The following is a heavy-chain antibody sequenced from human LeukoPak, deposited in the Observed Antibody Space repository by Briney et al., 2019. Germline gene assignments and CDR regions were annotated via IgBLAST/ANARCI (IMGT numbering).Heavy chain of an antibody. Sequence: SETLSLTCTVSGGSISSYYWSWIRQPPGKGLEWIGYIYYSGSTNYNPSLKSRVTISVDTSKNQFSLQLNSVTPEDTAVYYCARARPAYSSSWSWSRRLDNYYMDVWGKGTTVTVSS. D-gene: IGHD6-13*01. CDR2: IYYSGST. V-gene: IGHV4-59*12. CDR3: ARARPAYSSSWSWSRRLDNYYMDV. J-gene: IGHJ6*03. CDR1: GGSISSYY.